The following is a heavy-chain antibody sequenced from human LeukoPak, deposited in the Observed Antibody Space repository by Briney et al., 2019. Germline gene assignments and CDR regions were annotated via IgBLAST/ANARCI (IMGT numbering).Heavy chain of an antibody. V-gene: IGHV3-23*01. J-gene: IGHJ4*02. CDR1: GFTFSTYG. D-gene: IGHD2-15*01. CDR3: AKGSGGDCYSGLDY. CDR2: ISGSDGRK. Sequence: TGGSLRLSCAASGFTFSTYGMSWVRQAPGKGLEWVLGISGSDGRKYYADSVKGRFTISRDNSKNTLYLQMNSLRAEDTAVYYCAKGSGGDCYSGLDYWGQGTLVTVSS.